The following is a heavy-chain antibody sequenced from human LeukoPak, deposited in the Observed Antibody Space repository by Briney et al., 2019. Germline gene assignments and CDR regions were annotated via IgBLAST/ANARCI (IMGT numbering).Heavy chain of an antibody. J-gene: IGHJ4*02. CDR2: ISSNGGST. CDR1: GFTSSSYA. D-gene: IGHD1-26*01. V-gene: IGHV3-64D*09. CDR3: VRQFSFGSGSYLFFDY. Sequence: GGSLRLSCSASGFTSSSYAMHWVRQAPGKGLEYVSAISSNGGSTYYADSVKGRFTISRDNSKNTLYLQMSSLRAEDTAVYYCVRQFSFGSGSYLFFDYWGQGTLVTVSS.